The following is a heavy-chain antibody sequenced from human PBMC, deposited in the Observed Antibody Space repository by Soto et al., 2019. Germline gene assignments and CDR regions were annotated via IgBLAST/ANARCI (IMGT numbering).Heavy chain of an antibody. J-gene: IGHJ4*02. V-gene: IGHV3-30-3*01. CDR3: ARDVDYYFDY. CDR2: ISYDGSNK. CDR1: GFTFSSYA. Sequence: SLRLSCAASGFTFSSYAMHWVRQAPGKGLEWVAVISYDGSNKYYADSVKGRFTISRDNSKNTLYLQMNSLRAEDTAVYYCARDVDYYFDYWGQGTLVTVSS.